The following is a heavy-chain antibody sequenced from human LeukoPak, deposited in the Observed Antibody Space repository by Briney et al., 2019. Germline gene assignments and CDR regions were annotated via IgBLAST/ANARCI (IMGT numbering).Heavy chain of an antibody. V-gene: IGHV1-24*01. CDR1: GGTFSSYA. CDR2: FDPEDGET. Sequence: GASVKVSCKASGGTFSSYAISWVRQAPGQGLEWMGGFDPEDGETIYAQKFQGRVTMTEDTSTDTAYMELSSLRSEDTAVYYCATDGEMATTIGMELWGQGTLVTVSS. J-gene: IGHJ4*02. CDR3: ATDGEMATTIGMEL. D-gene: IGHD5-24*01.